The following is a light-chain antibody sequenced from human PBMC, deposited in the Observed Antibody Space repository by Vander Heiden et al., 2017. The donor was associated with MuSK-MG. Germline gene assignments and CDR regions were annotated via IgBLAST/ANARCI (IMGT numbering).Light chain of an antibody. Sequence: DIQMTQSPSSLSASVGDRVTITCRPSQTLCTYLNGYQQKPGKAPTLLIFTASNLHGGVPSRFSGSGSGPDFTLTISSRQPDDFATYFCQQTDSVPWTFGQGTKVEV. CDR1: QTLCTY. V-gene: IGKV1-39*01. CDR3: QQTDSVPWT. J-gene: IGKJ1*01. CDR2: TAS.